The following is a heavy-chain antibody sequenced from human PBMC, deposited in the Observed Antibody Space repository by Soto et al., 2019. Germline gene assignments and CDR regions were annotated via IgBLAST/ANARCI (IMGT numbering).Heavy chain of an antibody. CDR1: GDSISSGDYY. CDR2: IYYSGNT. D-gene: IGHD3-10*01. J-gene: IGHJ4*02. CDR3: ARRIIALEIFDY. Sequence: SETLSLTCTVSGDSISSGDYYWSWIRQPPGKGLEWIGCIYYSGNTYYNPSLKRRFTISVDTSKNQFSLQLSSVTAADTAVYYCARRIIALEIFDYWGQGTVVTVSS. V-gene: IGHV4-30-4*01.